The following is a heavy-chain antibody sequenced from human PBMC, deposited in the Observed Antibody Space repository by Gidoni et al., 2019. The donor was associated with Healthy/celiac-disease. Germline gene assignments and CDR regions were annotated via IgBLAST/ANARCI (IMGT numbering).Heavy chain of an antibody. Sequence: EVQLVESGGGLVQPGGSLRLSCAASGFTFSSYWMHWVRQAPGKGLVWVSRINSDGSSTSYADSVKGRFTISRDNAKNTLYLQMNSLRAEDTAVYYCARDDYGGNFVGAFDIWGQGTMVTVSS. V-gene: IGHV3-74*01. CDR3: ARDDYGGNFVGAFDI. CDR2: INSDGSST. D-gene: IGHD4-17*01. J-gene: IGHJ3*02. CDR1: GFTFSSYW.